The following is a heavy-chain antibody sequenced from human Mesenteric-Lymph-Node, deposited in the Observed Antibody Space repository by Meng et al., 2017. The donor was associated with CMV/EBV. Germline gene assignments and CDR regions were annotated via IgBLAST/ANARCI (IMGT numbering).Heavy chain of an antibody. CDR1: GFTFSSYS. CDR3: ARDRWGPDYYYYYGMDV. Sequence: GESLKISCAASGFTFSSYSMNWVRQAPGKGLEWVSSISSSSSYIYYADSVKGRFTISRDNSKNTLYLQMNSLRAEDTAVYYCARDRWGPDYYYYYGMDVWGQGTTVTVSS. J-gene: IGHJ6*02. V-gene: IGHV3-21*01. D-gene: IGHD2-21*02. CDR2: ISSSSSYI.